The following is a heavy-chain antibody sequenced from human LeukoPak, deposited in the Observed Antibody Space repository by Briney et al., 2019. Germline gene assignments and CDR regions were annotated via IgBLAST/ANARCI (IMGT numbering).Heavy chain of an antibody. CDR1: GYTLTELS. CDR3: ATVYYYDSSGQNRKDYYYGMDV. J-gene: IGHJ6*02. V-gene: IGHV1-24*01. CDR2: FDPEDGET. D-gene: IGHD3-22*01. Sequence: ASVKVSCKVSGYTLTELSMHWVRQAPGKGLEWMGGFDPEDGETIYAQKFQGRVTMTEDTSTVTAYMELSSLRSEDTAVYYCATVYYYDSSGQNRKDYYYGMDVWGQGTTVTVSS.